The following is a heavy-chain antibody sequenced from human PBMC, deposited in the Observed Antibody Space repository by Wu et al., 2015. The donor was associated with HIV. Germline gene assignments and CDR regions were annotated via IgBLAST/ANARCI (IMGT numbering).Heavy chain of an antibody. CDR1: GYSFRSYG. Sequence: QVQLVQSGGEVKKPGASVKVSCKASGYSFRSYGISWVRQVPGQGLEWVGWISAYNGNTDYAQKLLGRVTMTTDTSTNTVYLDLRSLRADDTAVYYCTRGSNSWASDIWGQGTKVIVSS. J-gene: IGHJ3*02. CDR3: TRGSNSWASDI. V-gene: IGHV1-18*04. D-gene: IGHD4-11*01. CDR2: ISAYNGNT.